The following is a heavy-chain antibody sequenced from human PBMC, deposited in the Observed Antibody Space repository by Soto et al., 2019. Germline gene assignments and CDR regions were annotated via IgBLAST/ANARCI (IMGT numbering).Heavy chain of an antibody. Sequence: ASVKVSCKASGYTLTGYYMHWVRQAPGQGLEWMGWINPNSGGTNYAQKFQGWVTMTRDKSISTAYMELSRLRSDDTAVYYCARDLIAAAVPYYYYSMVVWGQVAKVTVSS. V-gene: IGHV1-2*04. CDR2: INPNSGGT. CDR1: GYTLTGYY. CDR3: ARDLIAAAVPYYYYSMVV. D-gene: IGHD6-13*01. J-gene: IGHJ6*02.